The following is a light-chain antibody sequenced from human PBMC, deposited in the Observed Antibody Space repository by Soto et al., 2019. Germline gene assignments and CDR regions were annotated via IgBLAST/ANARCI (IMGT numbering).Light chain of an antibody. Sequence: EIVLTQSPGTLSLSPGERATLSCRASQSVSSSYLSWYQQKPGQPPRLLIYGASSKATGIPDRFSGRGYGTDFTLTISRLEPEDFAVYYWQQYGSSPRYTFGQGTKLEI. CDR3: QQYGSSPRYT. J-gene: IGKJ2*01. V-gene: IGKV3-20*01. CDR1: QSVSSSY. CDR2: GAS.